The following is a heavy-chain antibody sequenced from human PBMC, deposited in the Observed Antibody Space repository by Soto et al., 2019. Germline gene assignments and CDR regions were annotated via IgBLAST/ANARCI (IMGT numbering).Heavy chain of an antibody. CDR2: ISYDGSNK. J-gene: IGHJ3*02. V-gene: IGHV3-30*18. D-gene: IGHD3-10*01. CDR3: AKAEIDGSGSFAFDI. Sequence: GGSLRLSCAASGFTFSSYGIHWVRQAPGKGLEWVAVISYDGSNKYYADSVKGRFTISRDNSKNTLYLQMNSLRAEDTAVYYCAKAEIDGSGSFAFDIWGQGTMVTVSS. CDR1: GFTFSSYG.